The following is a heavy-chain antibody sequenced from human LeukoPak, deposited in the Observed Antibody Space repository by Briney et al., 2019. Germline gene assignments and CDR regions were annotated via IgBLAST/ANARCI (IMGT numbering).Heavy chain of an antibody. V-gene: IGHV4-59*08. CDR3: ARQKGEVVPWTYNWFDP. CDR1: GGSISRYY. Sequence: PSETLSLTYTVSGGSISRYYWSWIRQPPGKGLEWIGYLYYSGSTNYNPSLKSRVTISVDTSKNQCSLKLSSVTAADTAVYYCARQKGEVVPWTYNWFDPWGQGTLVTVSS. CDR2: LYYSGST. D-gene: IGHD3-22*01. J-gene: IGHJ5*02.